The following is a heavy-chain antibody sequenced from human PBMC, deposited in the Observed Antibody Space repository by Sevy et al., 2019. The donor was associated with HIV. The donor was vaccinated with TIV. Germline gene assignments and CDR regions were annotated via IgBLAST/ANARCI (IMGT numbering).Heavy chain of an antibody. J-gene: IGHJ5*02. CDR3: ARDRDRGWFDP. V-gene: IGHV1-69*13. CDR2: IIAISGTT. CDR1: GGTFSGYA. Sequence: ASVKVSCKTSGGTFSGYAISWVRQAPGQGLEWMGGIIAISGTTNYVQKFQGRVTITADVSTRTVYMELRSLKTEDTAIYYCARDRDRGWFDPGGQGTRSPSPQ. D-gene: IGHD3-16*01.